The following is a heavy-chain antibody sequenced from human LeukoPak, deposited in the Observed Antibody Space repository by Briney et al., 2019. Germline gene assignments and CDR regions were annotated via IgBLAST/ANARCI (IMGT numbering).Heavy chain of an antibody. J-gene: IGHJ4*02. CDR2: IRYDGSNK. V-gene: IGHV3-30*02. Sequence: PGGSLRLSCAASGFTFSSYEMNWVRQAPGKGLEWVAFIRYDGSNKYYADSVRGRFTISRDNSKNTLYLQMNSLRAEDTAVYYCAKRTRNPFDYWGQGTLVTVSS. D-gene: IGHD1-1*01. CDR3: AKRTRNPFDY. CDR1: GFTFSSYE.